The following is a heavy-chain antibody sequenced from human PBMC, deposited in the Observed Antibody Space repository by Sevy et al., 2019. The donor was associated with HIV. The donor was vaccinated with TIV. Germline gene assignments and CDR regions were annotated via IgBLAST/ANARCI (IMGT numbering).Heavy chain of an antibody. V-gene: IGHV3-33*01. CDR3: ARERLRRTTSGDYYYGMDV. CDR2: IGYDGSNK. CDR1: EFTFNNYG. Sequence: GGSLRLSCAASEFTFNNYGMHWVHQAPGKELEWVAVIGYDGSNKDYADSVKGRFTISRDNSKNTLYLQMNSLRAEDSASYYCARERLRRTTSGDYYYGMDVWGQGTTVTVSS. J-gene: IGHJ6*02. D-gene: IGHD6-25*01.